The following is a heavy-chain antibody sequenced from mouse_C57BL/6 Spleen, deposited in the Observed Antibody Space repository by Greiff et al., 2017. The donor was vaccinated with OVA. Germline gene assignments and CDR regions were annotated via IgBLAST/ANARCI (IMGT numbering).Heavy chain of an antibody. CDR1: GFTFSDYY. CDR2: INYDGSSN. V-gene: IGHV5-16*01. Sequence: EVKLVESEGGLVQPGSSMKLSCTASGFTFSDYYMACVRQVPEKGLEWVANINYDGSSNYYLDSLESRFSISRDNAKNILYLQMSSLKSDDTATYDCERGEYEAMDYWGQGTSVTVSS. D-gene: IGHD2-14*01. J-gene: IGHJ4*01. CDR3: ERGEYEAMDY.